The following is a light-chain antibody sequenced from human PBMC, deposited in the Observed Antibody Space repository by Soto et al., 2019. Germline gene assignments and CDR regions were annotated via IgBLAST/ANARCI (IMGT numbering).Light chain of an antibody. CDR3: QQRSNWPLT. J-gene: IGKJ4*01. Sequence: EIVMTQSPATLSVSPGERVTVSCRASQSLTSSLAWYQQKPGQAPRLLIYGASTRATGTPARFSGSGSGTELTLTISSLQSEDFAVYYCQQRSNWPLTFGGGTKVEIK. CDR1: QSLTSS. V-gene: IGKV3-15*01. CDR2: GAS.